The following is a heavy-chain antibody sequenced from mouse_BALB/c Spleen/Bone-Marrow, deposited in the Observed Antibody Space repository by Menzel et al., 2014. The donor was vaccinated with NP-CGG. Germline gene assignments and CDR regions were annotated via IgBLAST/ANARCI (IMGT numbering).Heavy chain of an antibody. V-gene: IGHV5-6*02. CDR3: ARHDYDEENFDY. CDR1: GFTFSSYG. CDR2: ISSGGSYT. J-gene: IGHJ2*01. D-gene: IGHD2-4*01. Sequence: DVMLVESGGDLVKPGGSLKLSCAASGFTFSSYGMSWVRQTPDKRLEWVATISSGGSYTYYPDSVKGRFTISRDNAKNTLYLQMSSLKSEDTAMYYCARHDYDEENFDYCGQGTTLTVSS.